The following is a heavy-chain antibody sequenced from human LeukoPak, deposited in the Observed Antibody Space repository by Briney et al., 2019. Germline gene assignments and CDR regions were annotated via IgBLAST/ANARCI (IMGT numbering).Heavy chain of an antibody. J-gene: IGHJ4*02. CDR1: GGSVSKTENY. CDR2: VYYSGST. CDR3: ARLSKGRYFDYIFDY. V-gene: IGHV4-39*01. Sequence: PSETLSLTCTVSGGSVSKTENYWGWIRQPPGKGLEWIANVYYSGSTYSNPSLRSRVTMSVDTSKNQFSLKMSSVTATDTAVYFCARLSKGRYFDYIFDYWGQGTLVTVSS. D-gene: IGHD3-9*01.